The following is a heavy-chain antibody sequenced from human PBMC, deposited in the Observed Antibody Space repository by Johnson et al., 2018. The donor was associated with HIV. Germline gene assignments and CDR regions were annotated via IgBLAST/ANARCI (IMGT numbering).Heavy chain of an antibody. V-gene: IGHV3-74*01. CDR1: GFTFSPYW. CDR3: AKDIWAYCGGDCSPGSAFDI. Sequence: VQLVESGGGLVQPGGSLRLSCAASGFTFSPYWMHWVRQAPGQGLVWVSRIISDVSSAIYTDSVTGRFTISRDNTKNTLYLQMNSLRAEDTALYFCAKDIWAYCGGDCSPGSAFDIWGQGTMVTVSS. CDR2: IISDVSSA. D-gene: IGHD2-21*01. J-gene: IGHJ3*02.